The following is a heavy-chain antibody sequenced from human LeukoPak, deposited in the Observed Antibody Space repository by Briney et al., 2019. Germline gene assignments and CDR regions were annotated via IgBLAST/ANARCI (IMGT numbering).Heavy chain of an antibody. D-gene: IGHD3-3*01. CDR3: AKDIGPGEDFLSGYYDY. CDR1: GFTFDDYA. CDR2: ISWNSGSI. Sequence: GGSLRLSCAASGFTFDDYAMHWVRQAPGKGLEWVSGISWNSGSIGYADSVKGRFTISRDNAKNSLYLQMNSLRAEDTALYYCAKDIGPGEDFLSGYYDYWGQGTLVTASS. V-gene: IGHV3-9*01. J-gene: IGHJ4*02.